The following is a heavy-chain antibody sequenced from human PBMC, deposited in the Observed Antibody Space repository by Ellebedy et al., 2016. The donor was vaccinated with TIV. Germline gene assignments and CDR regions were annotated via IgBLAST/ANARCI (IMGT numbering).Heavy chain of an antibody. D-gene: IGHD6-19*01. J-gene: IGHJ2*01. CDR1: GYSFTGYY. V-gene: IGHV1-69*13. Sequence: AASVKVSCKASGYSFTGYYMHWVRQAPGQGLEWMGGIIPIFGKPNYAQKFLGRVTISADESTSTAYMELSSLRSEDTAIYFCASEVVSGWFHGSFGFWGRGTLVTVSS. CDR2: IIPIFGKP. CDR3: ASEVVSGWFHGSFGF.